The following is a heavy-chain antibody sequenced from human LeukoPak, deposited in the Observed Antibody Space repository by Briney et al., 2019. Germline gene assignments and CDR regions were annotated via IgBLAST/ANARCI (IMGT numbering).Heavy chain of an antibody. V-gene: IGHV1-69*06. J-gene: IGHJ6*03. Sequence: ASVKVSCKASGGTFSSYAISWVRQAPGQGLEWMGRIIPIFGTANYAQKFQGRVTITADKSTSTAYMELSSLRSEDTAVYYCARAGLTRTFEDYMDVWGKGTTVTVSS. D-gene: IGHD4/OR15-4a*01. CDR1: GGTFSSYA. CDR2: IIPIFGTA. CDR3: ARAGLTRTFEDYMDV.